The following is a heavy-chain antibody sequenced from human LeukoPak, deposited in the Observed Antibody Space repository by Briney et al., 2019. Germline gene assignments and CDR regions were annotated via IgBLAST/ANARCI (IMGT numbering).Heavy chain of an antibody. CDR3: ARVGDILTGYPYYFDY. CDR2: ISAYKGNT. D-gene: IGHD3-9*01. Sequence: GASVKVSCKASGYTFSNYGITWVRQAPGQGLEWLGWISAYKGNTNYAQKLQGRVTMTADTSTSTAYMELRSLRSDDTAVYYCARVGDILTGYPYYFDYWGQGMLVTVSS. J-gene: IGHJ4*02. CDR1: GYTFSNYG. V-gene: IGHV1-18*01.